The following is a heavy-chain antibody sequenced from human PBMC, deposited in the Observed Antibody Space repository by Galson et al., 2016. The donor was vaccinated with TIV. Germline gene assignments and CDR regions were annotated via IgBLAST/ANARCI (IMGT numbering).Heavy chain of an antibody. J-gene: IGHJ4*02. V-gene: IGHV1-8*02. D-gene: IGHD4-17*01. CDR1: GYTFTSYD. Sequence: SVKVSCKASGYTFTSYDINWVRQATGQGLEWMEWMTPNSGNTGYAQKFRGKVTMTRNTSVRTAYMALGSLRSEDTAVYYCARSGDYGYYWGQGTLVTVSS. CDR2: MTPNSGNT. CDR3: ARSGDYGYY.